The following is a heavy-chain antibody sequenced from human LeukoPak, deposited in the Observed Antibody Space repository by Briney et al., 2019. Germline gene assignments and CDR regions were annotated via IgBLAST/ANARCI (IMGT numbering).Heavy chain of an antibody. J-gene: IGHJ6*02. V-gene: IGHV3-7*01. CDR1: GFTLRSNW. CDR2: IKQDGSEK. Sequence: GGSLRLSCAASGFTLRSNWMTWVRQAPGKGLEWVANIKQDGSEKYYVDSVKGRFTISRDNAKNSLSLQMSSLRAEDTAVYYCARNSIGGGMDVWGQGTTVTVSS. D-gene: IGHD3-10*01. CDR3: ARNSIGGGMDV.